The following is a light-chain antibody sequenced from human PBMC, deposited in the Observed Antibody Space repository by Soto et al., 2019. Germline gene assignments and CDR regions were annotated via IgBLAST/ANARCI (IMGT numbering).Light chain of an antibody. J-gene: IGLJ1*01. V-gene: IGLV2-8*01. CDR1: SSDVGRYNF. CDR3: SSLAVDYNNHYV. Sequence: QSALTQPPSASGSPGQSVTISCTGTSSDVGRYNFVSWYQQHPGKAPKLMIFEVTKRPSGVPDRFSGSKSGNTASLTVSGLQAEDEADYYCSSLAVDYNNHYVFGTGTKLTVL. CDR2: EVT.